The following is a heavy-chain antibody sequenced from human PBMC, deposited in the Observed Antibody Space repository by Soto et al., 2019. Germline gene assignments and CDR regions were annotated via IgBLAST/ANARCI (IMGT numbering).Heavy chain of an antibody. J-gene: IGHJ4*02. Sequence: EVQVVEPGGDLVKPGGSLRLSCASSGFTFSTYTMNWVRQAPGKGLEWVSSINGRGNYIYYAESVKGRFTISRDNAKNSLYLQMDRLRAEDTALYYCVREDGKVGTNSAFDYWGLGALVTVSS. D-gene: IGHD1-26*01. CDR3: VREDGKVGTNSAFDY. V-gene: IGHV3-21*01. CDR2: INGRGNYI. CDR1: GFTFSTYT.